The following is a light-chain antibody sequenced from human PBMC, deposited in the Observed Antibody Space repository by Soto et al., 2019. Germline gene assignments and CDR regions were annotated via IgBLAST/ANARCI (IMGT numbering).Light chain of an antibody. V-gene: IGLV2-8*01. CDR1: SSDVGGYNY. CDR3: SSYGGRNNLV. CDR2: EVN. Sequence: QSVLTQPPSASGSPGQSVTISCTGTSSDVGGYNYVSWYQQHPGKAPKLMIYEVNKRPSGVPDRFSGSKSGNTASLTVSGLQAEDEADYYCSSYGGRNNLVFGGGTKLTVL. J-gene: IGLJ2*01.